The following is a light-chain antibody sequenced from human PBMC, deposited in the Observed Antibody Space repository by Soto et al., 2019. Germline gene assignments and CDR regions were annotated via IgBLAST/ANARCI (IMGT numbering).Light chain of an antibody. J-gene: IGKJ4*01. CDR3: QQYGSSPKLT. CDR2: GAS. V-gene: IGKV3-20*01. Sequence: EIVLTQSPGTLSLSPGEGATLSFRASQSVSSSYLAWYQQKPGQAPRLLIYGASSRATGIPDRFSGSGSGTDFTLTISRLEPEDFAVYYCQQYGSSPKLTFGGGTKVDIK. CDR1: QSVSSSY.